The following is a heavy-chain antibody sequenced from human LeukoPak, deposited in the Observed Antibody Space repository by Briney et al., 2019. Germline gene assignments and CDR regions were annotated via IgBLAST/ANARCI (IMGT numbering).Heavy chain of an antibody. V-gene: IGHV3-48*01. D-gene: IGHD6-13*01. CDR3: ARPPPGIAAAGTRTSTWFDP. CDR2: ISSSSTTI. CDR1: GFTFSSYA. Sequence: PGGSLRLSCIASGFTFSSYAMNWVRQVPGKGLEWVSHISSSSTTIYNADSVKGRFAISRDNAENSLYLQMNSLRAEDTAVYYCARPPPGIAAAGTRTSTWFDPWGQGTLVTVSS. J-gene: IGHJ5*02.